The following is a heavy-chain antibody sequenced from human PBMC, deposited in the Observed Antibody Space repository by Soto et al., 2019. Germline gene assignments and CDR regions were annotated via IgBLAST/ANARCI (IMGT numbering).Heavy chain of an antibody. Sequence: QVQLVQSGAEVKKPGSSVKVSCKASGGTFSSYAISWVRQAPGQGLEWMGGLIPIFGTADYAQKFQGRVTITADESTSTAYMDLSSLRSEDTAVYYCARHLGGNHYYYGMDVWGQGTTVTVSS. J-gene: IGHJ6*02. CDR3: ARHLGGNHYYYGMDV. V-gene: IGHV1-69*12. CDR1: GGTFSSYA. D-gene: IGHD3-16*01. CDR2: LIPIFGTA.